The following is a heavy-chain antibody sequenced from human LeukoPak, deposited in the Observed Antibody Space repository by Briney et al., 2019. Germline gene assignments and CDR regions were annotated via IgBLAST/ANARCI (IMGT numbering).Heavy chain of an antibody. J-gene: IGHJ4*02. V-gene: IGHV7-4-1*02. CDR1: GYTFTSNA. CDR2: SNTNTWNP. CDR3: ASFFCPSDLCYYLDY. Sequence: ASVKVSCKASGYTFTSNALRWVRQAPGQGGDGMGWSNTNTWNPTYAQGFTGRGCFSLDTSDNTAYLQISSLQAEDTAVYSCASFFCPSDLCYYLDYWGQGTLVTVCS. D-gene: IGHD2-8*01.